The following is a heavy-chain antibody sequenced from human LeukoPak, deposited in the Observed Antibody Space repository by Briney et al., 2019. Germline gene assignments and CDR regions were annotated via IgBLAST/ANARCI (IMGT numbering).Heavy chain of an antibody. CDR1: GFTFSSNG. J-gene: IGHJ3*02. Sequence: PGRSLRLSCAASGFTFSSNGMHWVRQAPGKGLEWVAVISFDGSNKYYADSVKGRFTISRDNSKNTVYLQVNSLRAEDTAVYYCARDYDILTGSPDEAFDIWGQGTMVTVSS. CDR3: ARDYDILTGSPDEAFDI. CDR2: ISFDGSNK. V-gene: IGHV3-30*03. D-gene: IGHD3-9*01.